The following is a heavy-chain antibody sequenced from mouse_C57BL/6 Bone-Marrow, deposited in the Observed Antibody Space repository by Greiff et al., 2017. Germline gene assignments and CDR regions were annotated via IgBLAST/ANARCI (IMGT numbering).Heavy chain of an antibody. J-gene: IGHJ2*01. CDR3: ARDRYYYGSSTYYFDY. Sequence: EVNVVESGGGLVKPGGSLKLSCAASGFTFSSYAMSWVRQTPEKRLEWVATISDGGSYTYYPDNVKGRFTISRDNAKNNLYLQMSHLKSEDTAMYYCARDRYYYGSSTYYFDYWGQGTTLTVSS. CDR1: GFTFSSYA. CDR2: ISDGGSYT. D-gene: IGHD1-1*01. V-gene: IGHV5-4*01.